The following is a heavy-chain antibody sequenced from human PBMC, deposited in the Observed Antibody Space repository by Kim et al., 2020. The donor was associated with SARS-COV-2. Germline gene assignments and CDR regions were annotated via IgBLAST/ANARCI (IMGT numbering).Heavy chain of an antibody. CDR3: AKREGSGHFDY. V-gene: IGHV3-23*03. CDR2: ST. J-gene: IGHJ4*02. Sequence: STNHADSVRGRYIISRDDSTNTLFRQMNDLRAEDTAVYYCAKREGSGHFDYWGQGTLVTVSS.